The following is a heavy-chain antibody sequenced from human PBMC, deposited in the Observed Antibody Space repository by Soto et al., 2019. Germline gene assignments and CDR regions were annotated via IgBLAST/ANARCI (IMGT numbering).Heavy chain of an antibody. J-gene: IGHJ6*02. V-gene: IGHV3-30-3*01. D-gene: IGHD3-10*01. Sequence: QVQLVESGGGVVQSGRSLRLSCAASGFTFSSYAMHWVRQAPGKGLEWVAVISYDGSNKYYADSVKGRFTISRDNSKNTLYLQMNSLRAEDTAVYYCARDTLGGYGSGSYAYYYGMDVWGQGTTVTVSS. CDR1: GFTFSSYA. CDR3: ARDTLGGYGSGSYAYYYGMDV. CDR2: ISYDGSNK.